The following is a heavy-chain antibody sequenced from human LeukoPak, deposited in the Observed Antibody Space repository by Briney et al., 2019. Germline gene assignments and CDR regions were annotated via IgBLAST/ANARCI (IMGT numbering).Heavy chain of an antibody. V-gene: IGHV1-46*01. CDR2: INPSGVST. Sequence: ASVKVSCKASGYTFTSYYMHWVRQAPGQGLEWMGIINPSGVSTIYGQKFQGRVTVTRDPSTSTVYMELSSLRSEDTAVYYCARVHRLDSSGWHWGQGTLVTVSS. CDR3: ARVHRLDSSGWH. D-gene: IGHD6-19*01. J-gene: IGHJ4*02. CDR1: GYTFTSYY.